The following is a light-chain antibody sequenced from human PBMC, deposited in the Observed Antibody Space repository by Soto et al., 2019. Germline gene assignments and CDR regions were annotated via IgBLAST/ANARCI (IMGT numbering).Light chain of an antibody. CDR3: QQRSSPIT. CDR1: QSVSSY. V-gene: IGKV3-11*01. CDR2: DAS. Sequence: VLKHSPSTLSFSDRQRSTLPGRASQSVSSYLAWYQQKPGQAPRLLIYDASNRATGIPARFSGSGSGTDFTLTISSLEPEDFAVYYCQQRSSPITFGQGGRLEI. J-gene: IGKJ5*01.